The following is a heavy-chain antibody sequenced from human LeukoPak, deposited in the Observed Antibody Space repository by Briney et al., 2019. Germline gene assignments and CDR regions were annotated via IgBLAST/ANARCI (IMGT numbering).Heavy chain of an antibody. CDR2: MSSSGGST. CDR3: ARDQGLRGSLDY. D-gene: IGHD4-23*01. Sequence: GGSLRLSCAASGFTFRTYAMHWVRQAPGKGLEYVSAMSSSGGSTYYANSVKGRFTISRDNSKNTLYLQMGNLRAEDMAVYYCARDQGLRGSLDYWGQGTLVTVSS. V-gene: IGHV3-64*01. J-gene: IGHJ4*02. CDR1: GFTFRTYA.